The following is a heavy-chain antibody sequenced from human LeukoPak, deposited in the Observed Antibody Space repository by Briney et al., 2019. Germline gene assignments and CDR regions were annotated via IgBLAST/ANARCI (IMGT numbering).Heavy chain of an antibody. Sequence: PSETLSLTCTVSGGSISSSSYYWVWLRQRAGQGLVWIMRIYTSGSTNYNPPLKSRVTISVDTSKNQFSLKRSSVTTAETAVYYCAREGIDCSGGSCYNWFDPWGQGTLVTVSS. V-gene: IGHV4-61*02. CDR1: GGSISSSSYY. CDR2: IYTSGST. CDR3: AREGIDCSGGSCYNWFDP. D-gene: IGHD2-15*01. J-gene: IGHJ5*02.